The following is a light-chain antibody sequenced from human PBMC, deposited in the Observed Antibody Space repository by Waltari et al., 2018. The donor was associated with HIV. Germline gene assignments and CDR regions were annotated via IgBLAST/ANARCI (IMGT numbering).Light chain of an antibody. J-gene: IGLJ3*02. CDR3: QSYDSSLSVNWV. CDR1: TSNIGAGYD. CDR2: GNN. Sequence: QSVLTQPPSVSGAPGQRVTISCTGITSNIGAGYDVHWYQHLPGTAPKLLIYGNNNRPSGVPDRFSGSRSGTSSSLAITGLQAEDEAVYYCQSYDSSLSVNWVFGGGTKLTFL. V-gene: IGLV1-40*01.